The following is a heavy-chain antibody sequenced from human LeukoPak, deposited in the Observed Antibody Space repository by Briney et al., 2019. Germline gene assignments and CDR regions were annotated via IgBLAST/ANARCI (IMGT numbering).Heavy chain of an antibody. D-gene: IGHD3-22*01. CDR2: IIPIFGTA. V-gene: IGHV1-69*05. J-gene: IGHJ4*02. CDR1: GGTFSSYA. Sequence: SVKVSCKASGGTFSSYAISWVRQAPGQGLEWMGRIIPIFGTANYAQKFQGRVTITTDESTSTAYMELSSLRSEDTAVYYCASYLPTSKYYYDISGYYSDWGQGTLVTVSS. CDR3: ASYLPTSKYYYDISGYYSD.